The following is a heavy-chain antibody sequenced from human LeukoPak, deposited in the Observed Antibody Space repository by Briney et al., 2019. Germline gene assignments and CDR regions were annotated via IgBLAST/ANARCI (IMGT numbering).Heavy chain of an antibody. Sequence: GGSLRLSCAASGFTFSTYWMNWVRQAPGKGLEWVANIKQDGSESNYVDSVKGRFIISRDNAKNSLDLQMNSLRAEDTAVYYFARAASIDYCGQGALGTVSS. CDR2: IKQDGSES. V-gene: IGHV3-7*03. CDR1: GFTFSTYW. CDR3: ARAASIDY. J-gene: IGHJ4*02. D-gene: IGHD3-3*02.